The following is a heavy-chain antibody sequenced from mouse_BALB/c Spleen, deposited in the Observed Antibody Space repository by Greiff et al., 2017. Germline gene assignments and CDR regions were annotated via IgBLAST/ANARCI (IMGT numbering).Heavy chain of an antibody. D-gene: IGHD1-1*01. CDR1: GFSLTSYG. CDR2: IWAGGST. V-gene: IGHV2-9*02. Sequence: VQLQESGPGLVAPSQSLSITCTVSGFSLTSYGVHWVRQPPGKGLEWLGVIWAGGSTNYNSALMSRLSISKDNSKSQVFLEMNSLQTDDTAMYYCARDYYGSSYYAMDYWGQGTSVTVSS. CDR3: ARDYYGSSYYAMDY. J-gene: IGHJ4*01.